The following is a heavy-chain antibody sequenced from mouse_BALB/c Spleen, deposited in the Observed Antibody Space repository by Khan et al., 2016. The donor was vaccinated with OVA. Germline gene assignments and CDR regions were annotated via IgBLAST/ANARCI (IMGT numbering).Heavy chain of an antibody. CDR3: ARSLVDYHGIDY. CDR1: GFTFSSYA. J-gene: IGHJ4*01. D-gene: IGHD2-2*01. Sequence: EVELVESGGGLVKTGGSLKLSCSASGFTFSSYAMSWVRQTPEKRLELVATISSGGHYTFYTDSVKGRFTISRDNARNTLYLQMSSLRSEDTAMYYCARSLVDYHGIDYWGQGTSVTVSS. CDR2: ISSGGHYT. V-gene: IGHV5-9-3*01.